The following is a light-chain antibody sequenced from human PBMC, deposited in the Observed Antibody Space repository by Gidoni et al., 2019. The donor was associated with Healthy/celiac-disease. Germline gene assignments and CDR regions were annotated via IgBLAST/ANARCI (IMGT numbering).Light chain of an antibody. Sequence: DIQMTQSPSSLSASVGDRVTITCRASQSISSYLNWYQQKPGKAPKLLIYAASSLQSGVPSRFNGSGSETDFTVTISSLQPEDFATYYCQQSYSTPFTFGGGTKVEIK. CDR3: QQSYSTPFT. CDR2: AAS. V-gene: IGKV1-39*01. CDR1: QSISSY. J-gene: IGKJ4*01.